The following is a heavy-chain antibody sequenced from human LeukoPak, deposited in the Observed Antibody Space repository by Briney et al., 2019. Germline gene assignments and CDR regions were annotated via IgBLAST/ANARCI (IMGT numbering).Heavy chain of an antibody. Sequence: GGSLRLSCAASGFIFSNYGMHWVRQAPGKWLEWVALISHDARNKIYADSVEGRFTISRDNSNNMVYLQMSGLRAEDTAIYYCTKTNTQNWFGPWGQGTLVTVSS. J-gene: IGHJ5*02. D-gene: IGHD2-15*01. CDR3: TKTNTQNWFGP. V-gene: IGHV3-30*18. CDR1: GFIFSNYG. CDR2: ISHDARNK.